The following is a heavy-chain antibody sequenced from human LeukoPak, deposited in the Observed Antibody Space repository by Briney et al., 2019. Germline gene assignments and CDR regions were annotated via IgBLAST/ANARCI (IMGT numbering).Heavy chain of an antibody. V-gene: IGHV3-73*01. Sequence: PGGSLKLSCAASGFTFSGSAIHWVRQASGKGLEWVVRIKTKAESYATAYVASVKGRFTISRDDSKNTAYLQMDSLKTEDTAMYYCTRLSGGNSDSYYYGLDVWGQGTTVTVSS. CDR1: GFTFSGSA. CDR3: TRLSGGNSDSYYYGLDV. J-gene: IGHJ6*02. D-gene: IGHD4-23*01. CDR2: IKTKAESYAT.